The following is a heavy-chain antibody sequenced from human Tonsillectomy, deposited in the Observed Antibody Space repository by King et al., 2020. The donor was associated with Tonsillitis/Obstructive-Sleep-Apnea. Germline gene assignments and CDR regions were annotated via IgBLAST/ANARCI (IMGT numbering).Heavy chain of an antibody. J-gene: IGHJ4*02. CDR2: IKEDGSEE. CDR3: AREVGSH. CDR1: GFTFSSSW. V-gene: IGHV3-7*01. D-gene: IGHD2-2*01. Sequence: VQLVESGGGLVQPGGSLRLSCAASGFTFSSSWMSWVRQAPGKGLEWVANIKEDGSEEYYIDSVKGRFTISRANAKNSLYLHMNSLRAEDTAVYYGAREVGSHWGQGTLVTVSS.